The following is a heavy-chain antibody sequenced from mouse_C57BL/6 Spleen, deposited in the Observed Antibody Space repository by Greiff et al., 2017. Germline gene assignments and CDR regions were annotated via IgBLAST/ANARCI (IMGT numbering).Heavy chain of an antibody. CDR1: GYTFTSYW. Sequence: QVQLQQPGAELVKPGASVKLSCKASGYTFTSYWMHWVKQRPGQGLEWIGMIHPNSGSTNYNEKFKSKATLTVDKSSSTAYMQLSSLTSEDSAVYYCAKGGYYDYDEGDYYAMDYWGQGTSVTVSS. CDR3: AKGGYYDYDEGDYYAMDY. V-gene: IGHV1-64*01. J-gene: IGHJ4*01. D-gene: IGHD2-4*01. CDR2: IHPNSGST.